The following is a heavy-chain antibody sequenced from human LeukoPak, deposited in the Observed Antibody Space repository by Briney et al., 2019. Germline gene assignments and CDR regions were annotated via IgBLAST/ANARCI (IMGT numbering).Heavy chain of an antibody. J-gene: IGHJ4*02. D-gene: IGHD2-15*01. Sequence: SVKVSCKASGGTFSSYAISWVRQAPGQGLEWMGGIIPIFGTANYAQKFQGRVTITADKSTSTAYVELSSLRSEDTAVYYCARGDGGSPVFDYWGQGTLVTVSS. CDR3: ARGDGGSPVFDY. V-gene: IGHV1-69*06. CDR1: GGTFSSYA. CDR2: IIPIFGTA.